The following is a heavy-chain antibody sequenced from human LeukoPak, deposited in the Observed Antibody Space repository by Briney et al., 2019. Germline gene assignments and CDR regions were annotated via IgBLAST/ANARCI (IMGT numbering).Heavy chain of an antibody. V-gene: IGHV3-48*04. CDR3: AREVGGTVDY. CDR2: ISSSSSTI. J-gene: IGHJ4*02. CDR1: GFTFSSYS. D-gene: IGHD4-23*01. Sequence: GGSLRLSCAASGFTFSSYSMNWVRQAPGKGLEWVSYISSSSSTIYYADSAKGRFTISRDNAKNSLYLQMNSLRAEDTAVYYCAREVGGTVDYWGQGTLVTVSS.